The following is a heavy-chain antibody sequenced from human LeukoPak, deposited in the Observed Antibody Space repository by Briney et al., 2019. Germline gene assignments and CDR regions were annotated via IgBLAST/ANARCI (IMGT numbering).Heavy chain of an antibody. CDR2: INHDATEK. CDR3: ARVRSAAAGPLDY. D-gene: IGHD6-13*01. Sequence: GGSLRLSCAASGFTFSSYSMNWVRQAPGRGLEWVANINHDATEKYYVDSVKGRFTISRDNAKKSLYLQTNRLRADDTAVYHCARVRSAAAGPLDYWGQGTLVTVSS. CDR1: GFTFSSYS. V-gene: IGHV3-7*01. J-gene: IGHJ4*02.